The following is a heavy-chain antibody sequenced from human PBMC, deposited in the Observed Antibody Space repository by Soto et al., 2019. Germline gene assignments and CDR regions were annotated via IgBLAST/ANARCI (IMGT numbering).Heavy chain of an antibody. CDR3: ARDPYIVLMVYAVHYYYGMDV. CDR2: ISAYNGNT. CDR1: GYTFTSYG. V-gene: IGHV1-18*01. D-gene: IGHD2-8*01. J-gene: IGHJ6*02. Sequence: ASVKVSCKASGYTFTSYGISWVRQAPGQGLEWMGWISAYNGNTNYAQKLQGRVTMTTDTSTSTAYMELRSLRSDDTAVYYCARDPYIVLMVYAVHYYYGMDVWGQGTTVTVSS.